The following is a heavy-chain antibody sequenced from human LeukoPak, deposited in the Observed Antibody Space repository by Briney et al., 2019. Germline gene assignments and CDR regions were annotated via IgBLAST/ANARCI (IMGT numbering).Heavy chain of an antibody. CDR2: INHSGST. Sequence: PSETLSLTCAVYGGSFSGYYWSWIRQPPGKGLEWIGEINHSGSTNYNPSLKSRVTISVDTSKNQFSLKLSSVTAADTAVYYCARDSYGWYWGQGTLVTVSS. CDR3: ARDSYGWY. CDR1: GGSFSGYY. J-gene: IGHJ4*02. V-gene: IGHV4-34*01. D-gene: IGHD5-18*01.